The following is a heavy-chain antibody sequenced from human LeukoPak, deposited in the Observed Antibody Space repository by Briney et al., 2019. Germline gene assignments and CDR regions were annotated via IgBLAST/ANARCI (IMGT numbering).Heavy chain of an antibody. J-gene: IGHJ4*02. CDR1: VGSISTYS. D-gene: IGHD3-9*01. Sequence: PSETLSLTCTVSVGSISTYSWSWIRQPPGKGLEWIGYIYYSGNTNYNPSLKSRVTISVDTSKNQFSLKLSSVTAADTAVYYCARVRLVGYDILTGYYSFDYWGQGTLVTVSS. CDR3: ARVRLVGYDILTGYYSFDY. V-gene: IGHV4-59*01. CDR2: IYYSGNT.